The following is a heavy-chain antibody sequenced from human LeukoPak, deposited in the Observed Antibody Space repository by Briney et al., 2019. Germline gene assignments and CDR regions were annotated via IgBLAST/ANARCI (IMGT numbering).Heavy chain of an antibody. V-gene: IGHV1-8*02. J-gene: IGHJ6*03. D-gene: IGHD3-9*01. CDR2: MNPNSGNA. Sequence: ASVKVSCKASGYAFTDYYIHWVRQATGQGLEWMGWMNPNSGNAGYAQKFQGRVTMTRNTSISTAYMELSSLRSEDTAVYYCARTPGRRYFDWLNPHYYYYYMDVWGKGTTVTISS. CDR3: ARTPGRRYFDWLNPHYYYYYMDV. CDR1: GYAFTDYY.